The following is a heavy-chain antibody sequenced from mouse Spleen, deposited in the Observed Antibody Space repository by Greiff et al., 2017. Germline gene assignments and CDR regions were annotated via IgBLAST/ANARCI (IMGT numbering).Heavy chain of an antibody. J-gene: IGHJ1*01. CDR1: GFSLTSYG. CDR3: ARERNLNFDV. Sequence: VQLQESGPGLVAPSQSLSITCTVSGFSLTSYGVHWVRQPPGKGLEWLGVIWAGGSTNYNSALMSRLSISKDNSKSQVFLKMNSLQTDDTAMYYCARERNLNFDVWGAGTTVTVSS. V-gene: IGHV2-9*02. CDR2: IWAGGST.